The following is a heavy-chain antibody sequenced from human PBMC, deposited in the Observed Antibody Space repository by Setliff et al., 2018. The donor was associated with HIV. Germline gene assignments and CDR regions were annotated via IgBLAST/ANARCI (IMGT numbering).Heavy chain of an antibody. V-gene: IGHV4-34*01. CDR2: INHSGST. D-gene: IGHD3-3*01. J-gene: IGHJ4*01. CDR1: GGSFSAYH. Sequence: SETLSLTCAVYGGSFSAYHWSWIRQTPGKGLEWLGEINHSGSTAYNLALESRVSISIDTSKNQFSLKLTSVTAADTAIYYCARGRDYTGSWFRPFYLDFWGHGNLVTVS. CDR3: ARGRDYTGSWFRPFYLDF.